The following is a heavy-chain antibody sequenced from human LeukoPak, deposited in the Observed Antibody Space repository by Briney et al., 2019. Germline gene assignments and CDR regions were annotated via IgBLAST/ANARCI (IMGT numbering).Heavy chain of an antibody. CDR2: INHSGST. J-gene: IGHJ5*02. D-gene: IGHD3-10*01. V-gene: IGHV4-34*01. CDR1: DGSFSGYY. Sequence: SETLSLTCAVYDGSFSGYYWSWIRQPPGKGLEWIGEINHSGSTNYNPSLKSRVTISVDTSKSQFSLKLSSVTAADTAVYYCARHYVNYYGSGSYYRGWFDPWGQGTLVTVSS. CDR3: ARHYVNYYGSGSYYRGWFDP.